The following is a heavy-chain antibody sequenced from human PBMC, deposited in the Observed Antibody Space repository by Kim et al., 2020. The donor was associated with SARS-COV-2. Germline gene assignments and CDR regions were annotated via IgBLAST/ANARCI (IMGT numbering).Heavy chain of an antibody. D-gene: IGHD3-10*01. Sequence: ASVKVSCKASGYTFTSYAMHWVRQAPGQRLEWMGWINAGNGNTKYSQKFQGRVTITRDTSASTAYMELSSLRSEDTAVYYCARIEPGLGRISRGGAFDIWGQGTMVTVSS. CDR3: ARIEPGLGRISRGGAFDI. J-gene: IGHJ3*02. V-gene: IGHV1-3*01. CDR2: INAGNGNT. CDR1: GYTFTSYA.